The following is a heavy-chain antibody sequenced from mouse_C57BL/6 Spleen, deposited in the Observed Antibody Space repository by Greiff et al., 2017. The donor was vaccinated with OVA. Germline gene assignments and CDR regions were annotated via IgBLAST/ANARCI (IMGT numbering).Heavy chain of an antibody. J-gene: IGHJ3*01. D-gene: IGHD4-1*01. CDR1: GYAFSSSW. CDR3: ARELGRRCAY. Sequence: QVQLKQSGPELVKPGASVKISCKASGYAFSSSWMNWVKQRPGKGLEWIGRIYPGDGDTNYNGKFKGKATLTADKSSSTAYMQLSSLTSEDSAVYFCARELGRRCAYWGQGTLVTVSA. CDR2: IYPGDGDT. V-gene: IGHV1-82*01.